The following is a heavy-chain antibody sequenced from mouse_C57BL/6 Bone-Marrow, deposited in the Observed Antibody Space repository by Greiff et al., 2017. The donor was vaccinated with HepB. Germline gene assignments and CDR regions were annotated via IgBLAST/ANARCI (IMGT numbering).Heavy chain of an antibody. CDR3: ARLGYSNYVYFDY. V-gene: IGHV5-17*01. CDR1: GFTFSDYG. Sequence: DVMLVESGGGLVKPGGSLKLSCAASGFTFSDYGMHWVRQAPEKGLEWVAYISSGSSTIYYADTVKGRFTISRDNAKNTLFLQMTSLRSEDTAMYYCARLGYSNYVYFDYWGQGTTLTVSS. CDR2: ISSGSSTI. J-gene: IGHJ2*01. D-gene: IGHD2-5*01.